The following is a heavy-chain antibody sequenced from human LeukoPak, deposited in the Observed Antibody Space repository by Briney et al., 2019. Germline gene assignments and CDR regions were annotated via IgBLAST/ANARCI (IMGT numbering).Heavy chain of an antibody. D-gene: IGHD4-11*01. CDR1: GGSISSSSYY. Sequence: PSETLSLTCTVSGGSISSSSYYWGWIRQPPGKGLEWIGSIYYSGSTYYNPSLKSRVTISVDTSKNQFSLKLSSVTAADKAVYYCARGQHRVTYSDDAFDIWGQGTMVTVSS. V-gene: IGHV4-39*07. J-gene: IGHJ3*02. CDR3: ARGQHRVTYSDDAFDI. CDR2: IYYSGST.